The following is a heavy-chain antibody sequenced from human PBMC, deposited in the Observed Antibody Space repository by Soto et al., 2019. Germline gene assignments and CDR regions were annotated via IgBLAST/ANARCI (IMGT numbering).Heavy chain of an antibody. CDR1: GLSISSDNW. Sequence: QVQLQESGPSLVRPSGTVSLTCAVSGLSISSDNWWSWVRQPPGKGLEWIGEIHHSGSTNYNPSLKSLVTMSVVPSKDLFSLTLNSVTAADTAFYYCARDQGSHPGDWGQGTLVSVSS. CDR3: ARDQGSHPGD. V-gene: IGHV4-4*02. D-gene: IGHD6-13*01. J-gene: IGHJ4*02. CDR2: IHHSGST.